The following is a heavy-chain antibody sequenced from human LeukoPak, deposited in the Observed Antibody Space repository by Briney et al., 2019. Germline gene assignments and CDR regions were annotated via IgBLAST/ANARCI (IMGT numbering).Heavy chain of an antibody. J-gene: IGHJ5*02. CDR3: ARTEQNNWFDP. V-gene: IGHV4-34*01. Sequence: SETLSLTCAVHGGSFTGYYWSYIRQPPGKGLEWIGEINHSGSTNHNSSLKSRVTMSVDTSKNQFSLKLSSVTAVDTAVYYCARTEQNNWFDPWGQGTLVTVSS. D-gene: IGHD6-13*01. CDR1: GGSFTGYY. CDR2: INHSGST.